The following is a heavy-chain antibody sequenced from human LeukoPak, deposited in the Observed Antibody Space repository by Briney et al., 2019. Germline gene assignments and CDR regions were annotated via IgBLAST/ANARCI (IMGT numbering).Heavy chain of an antibody. J-gene: IGHJ4*02. D-gene: IGHD5-24*01. CDR2: IYYSGST. Sequence: SEALSLTCTVSGGSISSYYWSWIRQPPGKGLEWIGYIYYSGSTNYNPSLKSRVTISVDTSKNQFSLKLSSVTAADTAVYYCARSRDGYNLDYWGQGTLVTVSS. CDR1: GGSISSYY. V-gene: IGHV4-59*01. CDR3: ARSRDGYNLDY.